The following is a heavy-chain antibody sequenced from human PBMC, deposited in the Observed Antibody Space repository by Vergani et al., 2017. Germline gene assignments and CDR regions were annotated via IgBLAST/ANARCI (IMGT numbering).Heavy chain of an antibody. CDR1: GGSFCGYY. Sequence: QVQLQQWGAGLLQPSETLSLTCAVYGGSFCGYYWSWIRQPPGKGLEWIGEINHSGSTNYNPSLKSRVTISVDTSKNPFSLKLSSVTAADTAVYYCSTLSIAARRGPSNWFDPWGQETLVTVSS. D-gene: IGHD6-6*01. CDR3: STLSIAARRGPSNWFDP. J-gene: IGHJ5*02. CDR2: INHSGST. V-gene: IGHV4-34*01.